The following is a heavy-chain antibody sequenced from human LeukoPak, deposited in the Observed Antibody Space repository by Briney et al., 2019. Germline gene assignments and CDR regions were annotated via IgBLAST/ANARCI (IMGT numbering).Heavy chain of an antibody. CDR1: EFTFSSYW. CDR2: IKGDGSEK. D-gene: IGHD2/OR15-2a*01. J-gene: IGHJ4*02. Sequence: GGSLRLSCVASEFTFSSYWMSWVRQAPGKGLEWVANIKGDGSEKKYVDSVTGRFTISRDNAENSLYLQMNSLRAEDTALYYCAREASAENSGWFFDYWGQGTLVAVSS. V-gene: IGHV3-7*03. CDR3: AREASAENSGWFFDY.